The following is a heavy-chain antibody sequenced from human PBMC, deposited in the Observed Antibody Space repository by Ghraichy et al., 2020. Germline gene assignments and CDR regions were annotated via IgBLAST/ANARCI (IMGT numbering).Heavy chain of an antibody. V-gene: IGHV3-7*01. CDR2: IYQDGGQR. D-gene: IGHD6-19*01. CDR3: SSGRGWIADA. Sequence: GGSLRLSCTSSRFSVDDYWVNWVRRAPGKGLEWLANIYQDGGQRNYVDSVKGRFTISRDNAKNSVYLQMNSLRADDTAVYYCSSGRGWIADAWGQGTLVTVS. J-gene: IGHJ5*02. CDR1: RFSVDDYW.